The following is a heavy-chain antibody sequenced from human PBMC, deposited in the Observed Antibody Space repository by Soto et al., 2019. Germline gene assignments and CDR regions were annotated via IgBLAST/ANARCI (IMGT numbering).Heavy chain of an antibody. Sequence: ASVKVSCKASGYTFTSYYMHWVRQAPGQGLEWMGIINPSGGSTSYAQKFQGRVTMTRDTSTSTVYMELSSLRSEDTAVYYCARDQSHDYVDWVVYYYYMDVWGKGTTVTVSS. J-gene: IGHJ6*03. V-gene: IGHV1-46*03. CDR2: INPSGGST. D-gene: IGHD4-17*01. CDR3: ARDQSHDYVDWVVYYYYMDV. CDR1: GYTFTSYY.